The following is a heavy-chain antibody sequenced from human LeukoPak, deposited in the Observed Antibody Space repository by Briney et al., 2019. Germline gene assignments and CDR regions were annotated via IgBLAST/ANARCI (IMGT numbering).Heavy chain of an antibody. Sequence: SQTLSLTCTVSGGSISSGGYYWSWIRQPPGKGLEWIGYIYHSGSTYYNPSLKSRVTISVDRSKNQFSLKLSSVTAADTAVYYCARAQYYYDSLIDAFDIWGQGTMVTVSS. CDR3: ARAQYYYDSLIDAFDI. D-gene: IGHD3-22*01. V-gene: IGHV4-30-2*01. CDR1: GGSISSGGYY. J-gene: IGHJ3*02. CDR2: IYHSGST.